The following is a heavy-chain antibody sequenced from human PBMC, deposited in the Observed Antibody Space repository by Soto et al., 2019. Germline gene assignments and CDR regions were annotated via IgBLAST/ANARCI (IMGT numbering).Heavy chain of an antibody. CDR3: ARALRLGELSFKP. V-gene: IGHV1-2*02. J-gene: IGHJ5*02. D-gene: IGHD3-16*02. CDR2: INPNSGGT. CDR1: GYTFTGYY. Sequence: ASVKVSCKASGYTFTGYYMHWVRQAPGQGLEWMGWINPNSGGTNYAQKFQGRATMTRDTSISTAYMELSRLRSDDTAVYYCARALRLGELSFKPWGQGTLVTVSS.